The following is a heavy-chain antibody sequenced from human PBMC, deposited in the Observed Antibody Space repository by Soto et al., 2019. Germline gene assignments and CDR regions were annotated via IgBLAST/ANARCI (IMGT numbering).Heavy chain of an antibody. D-gene: IGHD2-8*01. Sequence: QVQLLESGPGLVKPSETLSLTCTVSGDFIGTTHSYWAWIRQSPGKGLEWIGNIHYSGSTYYMPSLRSRVTLSVDTSKNQFSLRLTSVTAEDTAVYYCARHEGNGNVWPLDYWGQGILVTVSS. V-gene: IGHV4-39*01. CDR2: IHYSGST. CDR1: GDFIGTTHSY. CDR3: ARHEGNGNVWPLDY. J-gene: IGHJ4*02.